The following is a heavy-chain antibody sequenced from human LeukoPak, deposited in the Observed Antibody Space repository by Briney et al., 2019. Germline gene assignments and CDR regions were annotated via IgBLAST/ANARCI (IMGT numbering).Heavy chain of an antibody. CDR3: ARLGGLRGAFDI. V-gene: IGHV4-39*01. CDR2: IYYSGST. J-gene: IGHJ3*02. Sequence: NPSETLSLTCTVSGGSISSSSYYWGWIRQPPGKGLEWIGSIYYSGSTYYNPSLKSRVTISVDTSKNQFSLKLSSVTAADTAVYYCARLGGLRGAFDIWGRGTMVTVSS. D-gene: IGHD3-16*01. CDR1: GGSISSSSYY.